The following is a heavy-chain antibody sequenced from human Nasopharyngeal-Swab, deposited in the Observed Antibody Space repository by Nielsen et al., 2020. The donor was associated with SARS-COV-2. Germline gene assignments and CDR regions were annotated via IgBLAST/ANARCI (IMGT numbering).Heavy chain of an antibody. CDR3: AKGYSSGWVPYEY. V-gene: IGHV3-23*01. CDR1: GVSGFTFSNYA. J-gene: IGHJ4*02. CDR2: ISGSGGTI. Sequence: GGSLRLSCAASGVSGFTFSNYAMNWVRQAPGKGLEWVSGISGSGGTIYYVDSVKGRFTISRDNSRNSLYLHMSNLRAGDTATYYCAKGYSSGWVPYEYWGQGTLVTVSS. D-gene: IGHD6-19*01.